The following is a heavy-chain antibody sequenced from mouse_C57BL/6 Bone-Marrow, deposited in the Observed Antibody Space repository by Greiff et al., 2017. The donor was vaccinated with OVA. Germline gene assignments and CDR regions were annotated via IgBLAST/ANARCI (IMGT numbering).Heavy chain of an antibody. V-gene: IGHV1-82*01. CDR2: IYPGDGDT. Sequence: VQLQQSGPELVKPGASVKISRKASGYAFSSSWMNWVKQRPGKGLEWIGRIYPGDGDTNYNGKFKGKATLTADKSSSTAYMQLSSLTSEDSAVYFCARWNYYGSSYCWYFDVWGTGTTVTVSS. CDR3: ARWNYYGSSYCWYFDV. D-gene: IGHD1-1*01. CDR1: GYAFSSSW. J-gene: IGHJ1*03.